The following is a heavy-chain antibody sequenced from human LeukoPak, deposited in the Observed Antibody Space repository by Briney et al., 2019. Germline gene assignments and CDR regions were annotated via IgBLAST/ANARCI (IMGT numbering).Heavy chain of an antibody. CDR2: INTNTGNP. CDR3: ARSYSSSWYDEYYYYYYMDV. J-gene: IGHJ6*03. CDR1: GYTFTSYA. V-gene: IGHV7-4-1*02. Sequence: ASVKVSCKASGYTFTSYAMNWVRQAPGQGLEWMGWINTNTGNPTYAQGFTGRFVFPLDTSVSTAYLQISSLKAEDTAVYYCARSYSSSWYDEYYYYYYMDVWGKGTTVTVSS. D-gene: IGHD6-13*01.